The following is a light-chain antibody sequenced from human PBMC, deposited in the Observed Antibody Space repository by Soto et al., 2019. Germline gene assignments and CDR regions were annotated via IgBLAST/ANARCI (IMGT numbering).Light chain of an antibody. CDR2: EAS. Sequence: IQMTQSPSTLSGSVGDRVTITCRASQSVSTRLAWYQQKPSKAPKLLIYEASKLQSGVPSRFSGGGSVREFTLTITSLQPEDSATYYCQQYYDFRTFGQGTKVDIK. V-gene: IGKV1-5*03. J-gene: IGKJ1*01. CDR3: QQYYDFRT. CDR1: QSVSTR.